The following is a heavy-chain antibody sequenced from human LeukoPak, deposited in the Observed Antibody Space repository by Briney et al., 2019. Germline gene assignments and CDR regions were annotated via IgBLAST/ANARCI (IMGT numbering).Heavy chain of an antibody. CDR3: ARDCGSNHDY. CDR1: GFTVSSNS. CDR2: IYSDNT. Sequence: GALRLSCTVSGFTVSSNSMSWVRQAPGKGLEWVSFIYSDNTHYSDSVKGRFTISRDNAKNSLYLQMNSLRAEDTAVYYCARDCGSNHDYRGQGTLVTVSS. D-gene: IGHD1-26*01. J-gene: IGHJ4*02. V-gene: IGHV3-53*01.